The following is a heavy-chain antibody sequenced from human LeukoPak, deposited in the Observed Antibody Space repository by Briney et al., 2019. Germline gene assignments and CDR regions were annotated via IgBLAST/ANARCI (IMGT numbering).Heavy chain of an antibody. Sequence: ASVKVSCKASGYTFTSYGISWVRQAPGQGLEWMGWISACNGNTNYAQKLQGRVTMTTDTSTSTAYMELRSLRSDDTAVYYCARDLLFRDCVWGSYRSDDAFDIWGQGTMVTVSS. D-gene: IGHD3-16*02. CDR1: GYTFTSYG. V-gene: IGHV1-18*01. CDR3: ARDLLFRDCVWGSYRSDDAFDI. J-gene: IGHJ3*02. CDR2: ISACNGNT.